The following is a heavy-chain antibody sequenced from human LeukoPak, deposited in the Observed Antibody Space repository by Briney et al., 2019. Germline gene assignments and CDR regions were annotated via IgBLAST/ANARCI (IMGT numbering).Heavy chain of an antibody. V-gene: IGHV3-30*02. CDR3: AKDSNSGYVSVGPNY. Sequence: PGGSLRLSCQTSGFVFSNYGMHWVRQAPGKGLEWVAFVRYDGSNEYYVDSVKGRFTISRDNSRNTLYLQMNSLRAEDTGVYSCAKDSNSGYVSVGPNYWGLGTLVTVSS. J-gene: IGHJ4*02. CDR2: VRYDGSNE. D-gene: IGHD5-12*01. CDR1: GFVFSNYG.